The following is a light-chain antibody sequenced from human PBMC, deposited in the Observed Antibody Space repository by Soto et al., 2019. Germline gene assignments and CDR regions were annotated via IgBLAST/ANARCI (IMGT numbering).Light chain of an antibody. Sequence: QSALTQPASVSGSPGQSVTISCTGTSSDVGGYNYVSWYQQHPGKAPKLMIYDVSNRPSGVSNLFSGSKSGNTASLTISGLQAEDEADYSCSSYTSSSTLVVFGGGTKLTVL. CDR1: SSDVGGYNY. CDR2: DVS. J-gene: IGLJ2*01. CDR3: SSYTSSSTLVV. V-gene: IGLV2-14*01.